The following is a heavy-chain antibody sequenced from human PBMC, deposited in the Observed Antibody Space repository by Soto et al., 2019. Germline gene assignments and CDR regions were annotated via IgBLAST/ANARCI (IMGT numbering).Heavy chain of an antibody. Sequence: EVQLVESGGGLVQPGRSLRLSCAASGFTFDDYAMHWVRQAPGKGLEWVSGISGNGGSIGYADSVKGRFTISRDNAKNSLYLQMNSLRAEDTALYYCAKARFGAAGTPLDAFDVWGQGTMVTVSS. D-gene: IGHD6-13*01. CDR3: AKARFGAAGTPLDAFDV. V-gene: IGHV3-9*01. J-gene: IGHJ3*01. CDR1: GFTFDDYA. CDR2: ISGNGGSI.